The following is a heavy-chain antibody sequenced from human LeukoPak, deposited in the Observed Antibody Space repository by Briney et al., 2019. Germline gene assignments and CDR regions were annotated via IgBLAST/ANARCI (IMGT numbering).Heavy chain of an antibody. J-gene: IGHJ4*02. CDR2: ITLHSGDT. D-gene: IGHD3-22*01. CDR1: GYTFTGYY. Sequence: ASVKVSCKASGYTFTGYYMHWVRQGPGQGLEWLGWITLHSGDTHYAQKYQGRLTMTSDTSISTAYMELSRLRSDDTAVYYCAREGDISMIVVFWGQGTLVTVSS. V-gene: IGHV1-2*02. CDR3: AREGDISMIVVF.